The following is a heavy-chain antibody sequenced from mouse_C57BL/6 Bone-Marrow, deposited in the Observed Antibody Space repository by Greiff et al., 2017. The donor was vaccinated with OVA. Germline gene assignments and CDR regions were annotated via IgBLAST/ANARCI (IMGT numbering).Heavy chain of an antibody. V-gene: IGHV7-3*01. Sequence: DVHLVESGGGLVQPGGSLSLSCAASGFTFTDYYMSWVRQPPGKALEWLGFIRNKANGYTTEYSASVKGRFTISRDNSQSILYLQMNALRAEDSATYYCARDGSGSFYYFDYWGQGTTLTVSS. CDR2: IRNKANGYTT. CDR1: GFTFTDYY. CDR3: ARDGSGSFYYFDY. J-gene: IGHJ2*01.